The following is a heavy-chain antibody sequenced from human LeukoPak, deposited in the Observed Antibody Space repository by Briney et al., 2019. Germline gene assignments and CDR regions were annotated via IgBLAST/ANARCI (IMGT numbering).Heavy chain of an antibody. D-gene: IGHD5-24*01. Sequence: PVKVSCKASGGTFSSYAISWVRQAPGQGLEWMGRIIPILGIANYAQKFQGRVTITADKSTSTAYMELSSLRSEDTAVYYCARAFGIEMATINVLGYWGQGTLVTVSS. J-gene: IGHJ4*02. CDR2: IIPILGIA. CDR3: ARAFGIEMATINVLGY. V-gene: IGHV1-69*04. CDR1: GGTFSSYA.